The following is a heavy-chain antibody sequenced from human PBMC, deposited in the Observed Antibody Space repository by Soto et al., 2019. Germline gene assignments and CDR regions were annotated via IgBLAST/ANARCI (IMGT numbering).Heavy chain of an antibody. J-gene: IGHJ4*02. CDR2: ISRRSSTI. Sequence: EVQLVESGGGLVQPGGSLRLSCVASGFTLSGYSMNWVRQAPGKGLEWVSYISRRSSTIYYADSVQGRFTFTIDNAENYLYLHMHSLSAEDTAVYFCARDLAGGIPDNWGQGTRVAVAS. D-gene: IGHD6-13*01. CDR1: GFTLSGYS. CDR3: ARDLAGGIPDN. V-gene: IGHV3-48*01.